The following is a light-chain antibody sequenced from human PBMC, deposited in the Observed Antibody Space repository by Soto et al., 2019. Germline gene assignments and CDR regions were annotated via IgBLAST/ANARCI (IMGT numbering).Light chain of an antibody. CDR3: RQGLQSPVT. V-gene: IGKV2-28*01. CDR1: QSLLRPNGYNC. J-gene: IGKJ4*01. Sequence: DIVLTQSPLSLPVTPGEPASISCRSSQSLLRPNGYNCLDWYLQKPGQSPQLLIDLGSNRASGVPDRFSGSGSGTDFTLKSSRVEAEDVGVYYCRQGLQSPVTFGGGTKVEIK. CDR2: LGS.